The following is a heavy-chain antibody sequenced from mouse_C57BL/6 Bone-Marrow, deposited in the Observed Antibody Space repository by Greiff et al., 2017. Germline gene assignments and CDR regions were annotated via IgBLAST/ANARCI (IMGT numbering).Heavy chain of an antibody. CDR2: ISGGGGNT. V-gene: IGHV5-9*01. J-gene: IGHJ2*01. Sequence: EVQVVESGGGLVKPGGSLKLSCAASGFTFSSYTMSWVRQTPEKRLEWVATISGGGGNTYYPDSVKGRFTISRDNAKNTLYLQMSSLRSEDTALYYCARHDPFDYWGQGTTLTVSS. CDR3: ARHDPFDY. CDR1: GFTFSSYT.